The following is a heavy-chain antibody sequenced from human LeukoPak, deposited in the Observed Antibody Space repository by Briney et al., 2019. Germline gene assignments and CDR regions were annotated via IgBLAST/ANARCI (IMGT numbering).Heavy chain of an antibody. Sequence: SQTLSLTCTVSGGSISSGGYYWSWIRQPPGKGLEWIGYIYYSGSTNYNPSLKSRVTISVDTSKNQFSLKLSSVTAADTAVYYCARAFKGYYYGSGRYYFDYWGQGTLVTVSS. D-gene: IGHD3-10*01. CDR2: IYYSGST. CDR3: ARAFKGYYYGSGRYYFDY. V-gene: IGHV4-61*08. J-gene: IGHJ4*02. CDR1: GGSISSGGYY.